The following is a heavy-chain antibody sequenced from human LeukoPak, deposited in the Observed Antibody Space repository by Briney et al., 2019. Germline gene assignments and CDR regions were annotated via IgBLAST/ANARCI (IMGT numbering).Heavy chain of an antibody. V-gene: IGHV4-34*01. CDR1: GGSFSGYS. D-gene: IGHD3-22*01. CDR2: INYSGST. CDR3: ARGRPRRLITMTARWPAVAPFDY. J-gene: IGHJ4*02. Sequence: SGTLSLTCAVYGGSFSGYSWSWIRQPPGKGLGWIGEINYSGSTNYNTSLKSGVTISLDTSPNQFSLKLGSVTATDTAVYYCARGRPRRLITMTARWPAVAPFDYWGQGTLVTASS.